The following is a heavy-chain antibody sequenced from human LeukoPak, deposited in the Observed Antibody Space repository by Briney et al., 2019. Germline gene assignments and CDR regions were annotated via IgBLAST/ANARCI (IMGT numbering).Heavy chain of an antibody. CDR3: AKAVDPLLWFGELLYTTFDY. Sequence: GGSLRLSCAASGFTFSSYAMSWVRQAPGKGLEWVSAISGSGGSTYYAGSVKGRFTISRDNSKNTLYLQMNSLRAEDTAVYYCAKAVDPLLWFGELLYTTFDYWGQGTLVTVSS. CDR2: ISGSGGST. CDR1: GFTFSSYA. D-gene: IGHD3-10*01. V-gene: IGHV3-23*01. J-gene: IGHJ4*02.